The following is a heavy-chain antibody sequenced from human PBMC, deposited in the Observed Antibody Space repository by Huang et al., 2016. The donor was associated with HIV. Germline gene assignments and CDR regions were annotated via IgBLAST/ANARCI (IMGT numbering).Heavy chain of an antibody. V-gene: IGHV4-34*02. CDR3: ARATATVGYYFFYGLDV. CDR1: GGSFTDYF. J-gene: IGHJ6*04. D-gene: IGHD2-21*02. Sequence: QVQLQQWGAQLVRPSETLSLTCAVYGGSFTDYFWTWLRQTPGKGLQWIGEISHDGTTNHSPSLRGRVTMSIDTSKNQFSLKMTSITAADTATYYCARATATVGYYFFYGLDVWGKGTSVTVS. CDR2: ISHDGTT.